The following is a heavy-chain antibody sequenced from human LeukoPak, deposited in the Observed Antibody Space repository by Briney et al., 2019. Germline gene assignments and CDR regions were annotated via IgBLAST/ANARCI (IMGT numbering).Heavy chain of an antibody. D-gene: IGHD2-21*02. Sequence: GGSLRLSCVASGFTFTDSYGIHWVRPAPGKGLEWVAFFRPDYFYTDYGDSVRGRFTISRDKSKKTVYLQMNSLGVEDTAVYYCASEQTRGGDLDYWGQGVLVTVSS. CDR2: FRPDYFYT. CDR1: GFTFTDSYG. CDR3: ASEQTRGGDLDY. V-gene: IGHV3-30*02. J-gene: IGHJ4*02.